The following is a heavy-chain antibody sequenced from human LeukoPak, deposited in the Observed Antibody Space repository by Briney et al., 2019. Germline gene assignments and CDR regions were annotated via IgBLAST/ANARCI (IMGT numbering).Heavy chain of an antibody. J-gene: IGHJ4*02. CDR2: IYHSGST. CDR1: GGSISSGGYS. V-gene: IGHV4-30-2*01. Sequence: PSQTLSLICAVSGGSISSGGYSWSWIRQPPGKGLEWIGYIYHSGSTYYNPSLKSRVTISVDRSKNQFSLKLSSVTAADTAVYYCARRGYSYGSLDYWGQGTLVTVSS. CDR3: ARRGYSYGSLDY. D-gene: IGHD5-18*01.